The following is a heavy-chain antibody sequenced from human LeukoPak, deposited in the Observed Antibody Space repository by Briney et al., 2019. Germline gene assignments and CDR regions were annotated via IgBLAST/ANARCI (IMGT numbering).Heavy chain of an antibody. CDR1: GFTCSSYS. CDR2: ISSSSSYI. Sequence: GGSLRLSCAASGFTCSSYSMNWVRQAPGKGLEWVSSISSSSSYIYYADSVKGRFTISKDNAKNSLYLQMNSLRAEDTAVYYCARGWISGYSYHFDYWGQGTLVTVSS. CDR3: ARGWISGYSYHFDY. D-gene: IGHD5-18*01. V-gene: IGHV3-21*01. J-gene: IGHJ4*02.